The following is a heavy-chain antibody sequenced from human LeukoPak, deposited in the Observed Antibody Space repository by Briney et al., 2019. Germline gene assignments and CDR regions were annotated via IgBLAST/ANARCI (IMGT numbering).Heavy chain of an antibody. D-gene: IGHD3-22*01. Sequence: SETLSLTCTVSGGSISSSSYYWGWIRQPPGKGLEWIGSIYYSGSTYYNPSLKSRVTISVDTSKNQFSLKLSSVTAADTAVYYCARSSGYSPFDYWGQGTLVTVSS. CDR3: ARSSGYSPFDY. CDR2: IYYSGST. CDR1: GGSISSSSYY. J-gene: IGHJ4*02. V-gene: IGHV4-39*01.